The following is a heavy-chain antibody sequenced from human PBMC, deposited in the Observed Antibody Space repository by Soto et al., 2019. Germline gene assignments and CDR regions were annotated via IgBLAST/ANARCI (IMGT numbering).Heavy chain of an antibody. Sequence: QLQLQESGPGLVKPSETLSLTCTVSGGSISRNNYYWGWIRQPPGKALEWIGSIYYSGSTYYNPSLRSRVTISVDTSKNQFSLKLTSVTAADTALYYCAGRITVTGRGVGYWGQGTLVTVSS. J-gene: IGHJ4*02. CDR1: GGSISRNNYY. CDR3: AGRITVTGRGVGY. V-gene: IGHV4-39*01. D-gene: IGHD6-19*01. CDR2: IYYSGST.